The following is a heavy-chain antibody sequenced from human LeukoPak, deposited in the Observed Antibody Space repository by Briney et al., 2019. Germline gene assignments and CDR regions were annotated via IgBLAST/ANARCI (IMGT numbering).Heavy chain of an antibody. J-gene: IGHJ4*02. Sequence: AETLSLSCTVSGGSISNYYWSWVRQPPGKGLEWVWYISYSGSTNYNPSLKSRITRSVDTSRNQFSRHLNSVTAADTAVYYCARGPYCGGDCQRWGQGTLVTASS. D-gene: IGHD2-21*02. V-gene: IGHV4-59*01. CDR2: ISYSGST. CDR3: ARGPYCGGDCQR. CDR1: GGSISNYY.